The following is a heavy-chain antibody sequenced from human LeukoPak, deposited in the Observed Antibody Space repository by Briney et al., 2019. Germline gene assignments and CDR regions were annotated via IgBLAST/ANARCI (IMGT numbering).Heavy chain of an antibody. D-gene: IGHD3-22*01. CDR2: IWYDGSNQ. CDR3: ARDMYYYDSSGYRTALGY. Sequence: QPGRSLRLSCAASGFTFSSYGMHWVRQAPGKGLEWVAVIWYDGSNQYYADSVKGRFTISRDNSKNTLYLQMNSLRAEDTAVYYCARDMYYYDSSGYRTALGYWGQGTLVTVSS. J-gene: IGHJ4*02. CDR1: GFTFSSYG. V-gene: IGHV3-33*01.